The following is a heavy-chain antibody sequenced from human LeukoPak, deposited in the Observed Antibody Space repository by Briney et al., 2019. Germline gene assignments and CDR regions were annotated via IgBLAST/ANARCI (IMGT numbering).Heavy chain of an antibody. D-gene: IGHD6-19*01. Sequence: ASVKVSCKASGYTFTSYYMHWVRQAPGQGLEWMGIINPSGGSTSYAQKFQGRVTMTRDTSTSTVYMELSSLRSEDTAVYYRARGEAVAGMYYSMDVWGKGTTVTVSS. CDR1: GYTFTSYY. CDR2: INPSGGST. CDR3: ARGEAVAGMYYSMDV. V-gene: IGHV1-46*01. J-gene: IGHJ6*04.